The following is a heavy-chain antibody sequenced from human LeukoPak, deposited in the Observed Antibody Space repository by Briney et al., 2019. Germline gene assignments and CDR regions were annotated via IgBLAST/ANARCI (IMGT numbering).Heavy chain of an antibody. CDR3: AKPFYCGGDCYYFDY. CDR2: ISYDGSNK. J-gene: IGHJ4*02. Sequence: GGSLRLSCAASGFTFSSYGMHWARQAPGKGLEWVAVISYDGSNKYYADSVKGRFTISRDNSKNTLYLQMNSLRAEDTAVYYCAKPFYCGGDCYYFDYWGQGTLVTVSS. V-gene: IGHV3-30*18. CDR1: GFTFSSYG. D-gene: IGHD2-21*02.